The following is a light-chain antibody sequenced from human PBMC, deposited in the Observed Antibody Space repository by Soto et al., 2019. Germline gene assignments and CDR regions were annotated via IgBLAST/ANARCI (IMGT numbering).Light chain of an antibody. CDR1: NSDVGNYNL. CDR2: EVT. J-gene: IGLJ3*02. CDR3: CSYAGSATWV. Sequence: QSALTQPASVSGSPGKSITISCTGTNSDVGNYNLVSWYQQHPGKAPKLMMYEVTKRPSGVSNRFSGSKSGNTASLTISGLQAEDEADYYCCSYAGSATWVFGGGTKVTVL. V-gene: IGLV2-23*02.